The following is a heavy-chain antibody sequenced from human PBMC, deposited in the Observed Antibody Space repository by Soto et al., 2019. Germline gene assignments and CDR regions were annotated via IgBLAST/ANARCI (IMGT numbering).Heavy chain of an antibody. CDR2: IWDDGSET. Sequence: SLILSCTTSGFSFSRHGMHWVRQAPGKGLEWVAVIWDDGSETFYADSLKGRFTISRDNTKNTLFLQMNGLRVEDTAVYFCARGNSPDFAYWGQGTLVTVSS. CDR1: GFSFSRHG. D-gene: IGHD1-26*01. V-gene: IGHV3-33*01. J-gene: IGHJ4*02. CDR3: ARGNSPDFAY.